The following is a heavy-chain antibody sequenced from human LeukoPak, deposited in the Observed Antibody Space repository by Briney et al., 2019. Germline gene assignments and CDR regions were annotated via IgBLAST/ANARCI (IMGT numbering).Heavy chain of an antibody. V-gene: IGHV3-33*01. CDR2: IWYDGSNE. CDR3: ARDSNSYGSGATIDY. D-gene: IGHD3-10*01. Sequence: PGGSLRLSCAASGFTFSTYGMHWVRQAPGKGLEWLTDIWYDGSNEYYTDSVKGRFTISRDNSKNTLYLQMSSLRAEDTAVYYCARDSNSYGSGATIDYWGQGTLVTVSS. CDR1: GFTFSTYG. J-gene: IGHJ4*02.